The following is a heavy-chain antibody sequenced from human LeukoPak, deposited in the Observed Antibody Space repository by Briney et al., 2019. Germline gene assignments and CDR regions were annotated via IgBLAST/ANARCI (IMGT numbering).Heavy chain of an antibody. CDR1: GGSFSGYY. D-gene: IGHD5-24*01. CDR2: INHSGNT. V-gene: IGHV4-34*01. CDR3: EREMATMFDY. Sequence: SETLSLTCAVYGGSFSGYYWSWIRQPRGNRLEWIRVINHSGNTNYNPSLQSRVTISVDTSMNPFSLKRSCVTAADTAVYYCEREMATMFDYWGQGTLVTVSS. J-gene: IGHJ4*02.